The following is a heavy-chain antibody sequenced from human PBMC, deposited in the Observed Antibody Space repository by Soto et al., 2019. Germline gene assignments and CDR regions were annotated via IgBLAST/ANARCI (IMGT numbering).Heavy chain of an antibody. D-gene: IGHD5-12*01. CDR1: GYTFTSYY. Sequence: ASVKVSCKASGYTFTSYYMHWVRQAPGQGLEWMGIINPSGGSTSYAQKFQGRVTMTRDTSTSTVYMELSSLRSEDTAVYYCATVPREWAYSGYDLGDYWGQGTLVTVSS. CDR2: INPSGGST. J-gene: IGHJ4*02. V-gene: IGHV1-46*01. CDR3: ATVPREWAYSGYDLGDY.